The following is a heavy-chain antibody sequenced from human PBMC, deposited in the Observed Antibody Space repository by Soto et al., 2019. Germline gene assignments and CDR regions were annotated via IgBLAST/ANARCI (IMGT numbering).Heavy chain of an antibody. CDR2: IYYSGST. Sequence: SETLSLTCAVSGVSISSGGYSWSWILQHPGKGLEWIGYIYYSGSTYYNPSLKSRVTISVDTSKNQFSLKLSSVTAADTAVYYCARVGGINWFDPWGQGTLVTVSS. CDR3: ARVGGINWFDP. D-gene: IGHD3-16*01. J-gene: IGHJ5*02. CDR1: GVSISSGGYS. V-gene: IGHV4-31*11.